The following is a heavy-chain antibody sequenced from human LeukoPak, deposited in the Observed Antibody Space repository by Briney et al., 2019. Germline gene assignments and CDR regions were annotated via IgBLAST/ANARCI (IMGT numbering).Heavy chain of an antibody. CDR3: VKSPESYYYGMDV. Sequence: GGSLRLSCAASGFTFSNYNMNWVRQAPGKGLEYVSAISSNGGSTYYADSVKGRFTIPRDNSKNTLYLQMSSLRAEDTAVYYCVKSPESYYYGMDVWGQGTTVTVSS. V-gene: IGHV3-64D*06. CDR2: ISSNGGST. J-gene: IGHJ6*02. D-gene: IGHD1-14*01. CDR1: GFTFSNYN.